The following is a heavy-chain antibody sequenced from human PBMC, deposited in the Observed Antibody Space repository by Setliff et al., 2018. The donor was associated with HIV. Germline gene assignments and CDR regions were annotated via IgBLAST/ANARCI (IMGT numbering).Heavy chain of an antibody. CDR3: ARVREGYESSGFYVYYYYYMDL. J-gene: IGHJ6*03. D-gene: IGHD6-19*01. V-gene: IGHV3-48*03. CDR1: GITFSSDE. Sequence: GGSLRLSCEASGITFSSDEMNWVRQAPGKGVEWVSLISSTGETIYYADSVKGRFTISRDNAKNTLYVQMNSLRVDDTGVYYCARVREGYESSGFYVYYYYYMDLWGKGTTVTVSS. CDR2: ISSTGETI.